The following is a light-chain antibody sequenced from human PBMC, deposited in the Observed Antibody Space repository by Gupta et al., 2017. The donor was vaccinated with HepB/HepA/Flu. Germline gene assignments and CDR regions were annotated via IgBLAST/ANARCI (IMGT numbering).Light chain of an antibody. Sequence: QSVLTQLPPESGTPGQRVVITCSRTSPNIGSNYVFWYQHFSGTAPKLLIYRNDQRPSGVPDRFSGSKSGTSASLAISGLRSEDEADYYCSTWDDSLSRLLFGGGTKLTVL. V-gene: IGLV1-47*01. CDR1: SPNIGSNY. J-gene: IGLJ2*01. CDR2: RND. CDR3: STWDDSLSRLL.